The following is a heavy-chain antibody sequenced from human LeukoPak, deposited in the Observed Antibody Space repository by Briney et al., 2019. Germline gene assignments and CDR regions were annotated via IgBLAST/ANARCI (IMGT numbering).Heavy chain of an antibody. J-gene: IGHJ3*01. CDR1: GGSISSYY. CDR2: IYYSGST. CDR3: ARATTITGYDAFDL. D-gene: IGHD1-1*01. V-gene: IGHV4-59*01. Sequence: SSETLSLTCTVSGGSISSYYWSWIRQPPGKGLEWIGYIYYSGSTNYNPSLKSRVTISGDTSKNQFSLHLSSATAADTAVYFCARATTITGYDAFDLWGQGTMVTVSS.